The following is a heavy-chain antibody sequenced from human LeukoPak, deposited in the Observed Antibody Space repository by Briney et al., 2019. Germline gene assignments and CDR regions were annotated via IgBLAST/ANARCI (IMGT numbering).Heavy chain of an antibody. J-gene: IGHJ6*02. D-gene: IGHD2-15*01. Sequence: PGGSLRLSCAASGFTFSSYSMNWVRQAPGKGLEWVSSISSSSSYIYYADSVKGRFTISRDNAKNSLYLQMNSLRAEDTAVYYCARDGIVVVVAATGYYYGMDVWGQGTTVTVSS. CDR3: ARDGIVVVVAATGYYYGMDV. CDR2: ISSSSSYI. V-gene: IGHV3-21*01. CDR1: GFTFSSYS.